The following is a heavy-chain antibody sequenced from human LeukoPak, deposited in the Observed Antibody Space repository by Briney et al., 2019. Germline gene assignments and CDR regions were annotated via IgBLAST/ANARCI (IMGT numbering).Heavy chain of an antibody. Sequence: ASVKVFCKASGYTFTSYDINWVRQATGQGLEWMGWMNPNSGNTGYAQKFQGRVTITADESTSTAYMELSSLRSEDTAVYYCASRDSSSWHPYYYGMDVWGQGTTVTVSS. CDR1: GYTFTSYD. J-gene: IGHJ6*02. D-gene: IGHD6-13*01. CDR2: MNPNSGNT. V-gene: IGHV1-8*01. CDR3: ASRDSSSWHPYYYGMDV.